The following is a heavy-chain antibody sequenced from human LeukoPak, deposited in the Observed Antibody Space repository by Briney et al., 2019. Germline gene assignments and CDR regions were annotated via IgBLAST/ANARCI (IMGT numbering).Heavy chain of an antibody. CDR3: ARDSNWGYFDY. V-gene: IGHV3-23*01. D-gene: IGHD7-27*01. CDR2: ITGSGGST. J-gene: IGHJ4*02. CDR1: GYTFSGYD. Sequence: GGSLRLSCKASGYTFSGYDMNWVRQAPGQGLEWVSFITGSGGSTYYADSVKGRFTISRDNSKNTLYPQMNSLRADDTALYYCARDSNWGYFDYWGQGTLVTVSS.